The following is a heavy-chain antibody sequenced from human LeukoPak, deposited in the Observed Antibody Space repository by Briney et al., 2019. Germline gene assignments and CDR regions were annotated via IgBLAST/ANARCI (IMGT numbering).Heavy chain of an antibody. D-gene: IGHD2-8*02. J-gene: IGHJ4*02. CDR2: ITGGGTT. CDR1: GFTFSTCL. V-gene: IGHV3-23*01. CDR3: AERPYCTGPGCNHIEY. Sequence: GGSLRLSCAASGFTFSTCLMSWVRQAPGKGMEWVSTITGGGTTYYADSAKGRFTISRDNSKNTLFLQMNSMRAEDTAVYYCAERPYCTGPGCNHIEYWGQGTLVTVSS.